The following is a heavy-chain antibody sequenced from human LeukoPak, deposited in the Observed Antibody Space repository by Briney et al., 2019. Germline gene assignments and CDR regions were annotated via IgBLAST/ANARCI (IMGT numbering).Heavy chain of an antibody. V-gene: IGHV3-7*01. CDR1: GFTFSTYW. D-gene: IGHD2-15*01. Sequence: GGSLRLSSAASGFTFSTYWMSWVRQAPGKGLEWVANIKQDGSEKYYVDSAKGRFTISRDNAKNSLYLQMNSLRAEDTAVYYCARDRDCSGGSCYLHAFDIWGQGTMVTVSS. CDR3: ARDRDCSGGSCYLHAFDI. CDR2: IKQDGSEK. J-gene: IGHJ3*02.